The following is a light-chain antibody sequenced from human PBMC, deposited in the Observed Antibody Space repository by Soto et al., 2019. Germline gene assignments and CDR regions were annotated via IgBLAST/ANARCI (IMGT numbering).Light chain of an antibody. V-gene: IGKV1-13*02. CDR3: QQFNSYPFIT. CDR1: QGISSA. CDR2: DAS. J-gene: IGKJ5*01. Sequence: AIQLTRSPSSLSASVGDRVTITCRASQGISSALAWYQQKPGKAPKLLIYDASSLESGVPSRFSGSGSGTDFTLTISSLQPEDFATYYCQQFNSYPFITFGQGTRLEIK.